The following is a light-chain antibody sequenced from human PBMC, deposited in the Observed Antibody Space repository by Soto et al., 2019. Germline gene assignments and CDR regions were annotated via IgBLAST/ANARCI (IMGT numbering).Light chain of an antibody. V-gene: IGLV2-14*01. CDR3: SSYTSSTVV. Sequence: QSALTQPASVSGSPGQSITISCTGTSSDVGGYNYVSWYQQHPAKAPKLMIYDVSNRPSGVSYRFSGSKSGNTASLTISGLQAEDEADYYCSSYTSSTVVFGGGTKLTVL. J-gene: IGLJ2*01. CDR1: SSDVGGYNY. CDR2: DVS.